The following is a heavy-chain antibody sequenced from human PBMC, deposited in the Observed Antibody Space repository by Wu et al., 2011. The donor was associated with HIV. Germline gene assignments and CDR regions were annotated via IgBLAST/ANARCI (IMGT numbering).Heavy chain of an antibody. V-gene: IGHV1-8*02. Sequence: QVQLVQSGAEVKRPGASVKVSCKASGYTFTNYDINWVRQATGQGLEWMGWMNPSSGNTGYAQNFQGRVTMTRDTTISTAYMELSSLRSEDTALYYCARGPPYGSSSEDYYYYMDVWGKGTTVTVSS. CDR2: MNPSSGNT. CDR3: ARGPPYGSSSEDYYYYMDV. CDR1: GYTFTNYD. J-gene: IGHJ6*03. D-gene: IGHD6-6*01.